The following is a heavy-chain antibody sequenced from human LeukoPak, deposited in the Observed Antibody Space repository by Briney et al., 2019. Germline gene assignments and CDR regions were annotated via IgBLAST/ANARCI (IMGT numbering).Heavy chain of an antibody. CDR2: INYDGGQT. V-gene: IGHV3-7*03. CDR1: EFTFSTYW. CDR3: ARSSGIGTTDY. D-gene: IGHD1-1*01. Sequence: QPGGSLRLSCAASEFTFSTYWMSWVRQAPGKGLVWVANINYDGGQTYYVDSVRGRFTISRDNAKNSLYLQMNSLRVEDTAVYYCARSSGIGTTDYWGQGTLVIVSS. J-gene: IGHJ4*02.